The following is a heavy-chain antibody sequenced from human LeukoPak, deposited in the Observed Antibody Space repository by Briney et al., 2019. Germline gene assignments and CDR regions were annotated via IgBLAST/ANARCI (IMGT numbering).Heavy chain of an antibody. D-gene: IGHD3-3*01. V-gene: IGHV1-69*13. CDR2: IIPIFGTA. Sequence: GASVKVSCKASGSTFSSYAISWVRQAPGQGLEWMGGIIPIFGTANYARKFQGRVTITADESTSTAYMELSSLRSEDTAVYYCARDSAVPTIFGVVNAYFQHWGQGTLVTVSS. J-gene: IGHJ1*01. CDR1: GSTFSSYA. CDR3: ARDSAVPTIFGVVNAYFQH.